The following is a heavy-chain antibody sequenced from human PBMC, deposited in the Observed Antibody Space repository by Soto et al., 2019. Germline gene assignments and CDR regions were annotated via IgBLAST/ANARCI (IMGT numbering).Heavy chain of an antibody. CDR3: ARDRVGTTRDKAPDF. CDR2: MNQDGSEK. V-gene: IGHV3-7*01. Sequence: GGSLRLSCAASGFTFSSYWMSWVRQTPGEGLEWVANMNQDGSEKYYVDSMKGRFTISRDNAKNSLYLQMNSLRAEDTAVYYCARDRVGTTRDKAPDFWGQGTLVTVFS. D-gene: IGHD1-26*01. CDR1: GFTFSSYW. J-gene: IGHJ4*02.